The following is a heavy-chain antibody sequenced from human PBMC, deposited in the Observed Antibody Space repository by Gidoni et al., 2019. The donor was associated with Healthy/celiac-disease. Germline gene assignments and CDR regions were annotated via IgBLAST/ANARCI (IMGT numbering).Heavy chain of an antibody. CDR2: INAGNGNT. CDR3: ARGSSYYYYYGMDV. V-gene: IGHV1-3*01. J-gene: IGHJ6*02. CDR1: GYTFTSYA. Sequence: QVQLVQSGAEVKKPGASVKVSCKASGYTFTSYAMHWVPQAPGQRLEWMGWINAGNGNTKYSQKFQGRGTITRDTSASTAYMELSSLRSEDTAVYYCARGSSYYYYYGMDVWGQGTTVTVSS.